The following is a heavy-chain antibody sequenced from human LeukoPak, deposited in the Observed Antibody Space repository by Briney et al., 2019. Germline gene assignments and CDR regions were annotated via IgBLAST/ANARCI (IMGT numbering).Heavy chain of an antibody. D-gene: IGHD1-14*01. CDR2: IYYSGST. J-gene: IGHJ3*02. CDR1: GGSISSGGYY. V-gene: IGHV4-61*08. Sequence: PSQTLSLTCTVSGGSISSGGYYWSWIRQPPGKGLEWIGYIYYSGSTNYNPSLKSRVTISVDTSKNQFSLKLSSVTAADTAVYYCARRRKDNAFDIWGQGTMVTVSS. CDR3: ARRRKDNAFDI.